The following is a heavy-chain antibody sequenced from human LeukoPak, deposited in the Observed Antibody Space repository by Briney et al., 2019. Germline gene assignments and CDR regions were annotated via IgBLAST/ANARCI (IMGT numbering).Heavy chain of an antibody. CDR2: INTKSGRT. CDR1: GYSVTDYY. CDR3: ARADFIDAGPYLIGP. V-gene: IGHV1-2*02. Sequence: GASVKVSCKTSGYSVTDYYIHWVRQAPGQGLEWMGWINTKSGRTSSARKFQGRVTMTRDPSITTVYMDMAWLTSDDTAIYFCARADFIDAGPYLIGPWGQGTLVTVSS. J-gene: IGHJ5*02. D-gene: IGHD3-3*01.